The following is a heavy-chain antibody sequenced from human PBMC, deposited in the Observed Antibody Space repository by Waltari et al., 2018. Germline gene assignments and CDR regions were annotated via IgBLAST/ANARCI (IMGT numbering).Heavy chain of an antibody. CDR3: ARDTAAALDY. CDR1: GFTFTNHY. V-gene: IGHV3-72*01. D-gene: IGHD6-25*01. CDR2: TKNKDENDIT. Sequence: EVQLVESGGGLVQHGGSVTLSCAASGFTFTNHYMNWVRQAQGRELEWISRTKNKDENDITDYAASVQGRFSVSRDDSRNSLFLQMNSLETENTAVYYGARDTAAALDYWGQGTLVTVSS. J-gene: IGHJ4*02.